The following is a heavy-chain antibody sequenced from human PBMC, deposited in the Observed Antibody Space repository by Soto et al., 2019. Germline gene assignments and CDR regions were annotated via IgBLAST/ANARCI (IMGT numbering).Heavy chain of an antibody. CDR1: GFTFSSYG. CDR3: VKDGSSGWPYFYDMDV. CDR2: ISYDGSNK. V-gene: IGHV3-30*18. D-gene: IGHD6-19*01. J-gene: IGHJ6*02. Sequence: QVQLVESGGGVVQPGRSLRLSCAASGFTFSSYGMHWVRQAPGKGLEWVAVISYDGSNKYYADSVKGRFTISRDNSKNTLYLQMSSLRAEDTAVYYCVKDGSSGWPYFYDMDVWGQATTVTVSS.